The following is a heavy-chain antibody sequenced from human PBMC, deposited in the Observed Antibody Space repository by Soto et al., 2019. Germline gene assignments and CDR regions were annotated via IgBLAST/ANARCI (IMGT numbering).Heavy chain of an antibody. CDR3: ARVHVMVVAGSTFDY. V-gene: IGHV4-38-2*02. D-gene: IGHD6-19*01. CDR2: IYHGGTT. CDR1: GYSIRGGSY. J-gene: IGHJ4*01. Sequence: SETLSLTCTVSGYSIRGGSYWGWIRQPPGKGPEWIASIYHGGTTFYNPSLKSRVTISVDTSNNQFSLKLTSVTAADAAVYYCARVHVMVVAGSTFDYWGHGTLVTVSS.